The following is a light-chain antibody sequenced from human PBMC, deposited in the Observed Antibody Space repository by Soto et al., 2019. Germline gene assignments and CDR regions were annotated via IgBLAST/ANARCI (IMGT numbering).Light chain of an antibody. Sequence: SYELTQPSSVSVSPGQTARITCSGDVLAKKYGRWFQQKPGQDPVMVIYKDSERPSGIPERFSGASSGTTVTLTISGAQVEYEADYYCHSAADTEQLFGGGTKLTV. V-gene: IGLV3-27*01. J-gene: IGLJ2*01. CDR3: HSAADTEQL. CDR1: VLAKKY. CDR2: KDS.